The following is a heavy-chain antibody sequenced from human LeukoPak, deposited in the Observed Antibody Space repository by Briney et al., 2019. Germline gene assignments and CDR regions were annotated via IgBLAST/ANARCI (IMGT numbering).Heavy chain of an antibody. CDR1: GGSISGSH. Sequence: SETLSLTCTVSGGSISGSHWSWIRQPPGKGLEWIAYMYNSGSTNYNPSLKSRVTISIDTSKNQFSLKLSSLTAADTAIYYCARGIESYGDYGYWGQGILVTVSS. CDR3: ARGIESYGDYGY. V-gene: IGHV4-59*01. J-gene: IGHJ4*02. CDR2: MYNSGST. D-gene: IGHD4-17*01.